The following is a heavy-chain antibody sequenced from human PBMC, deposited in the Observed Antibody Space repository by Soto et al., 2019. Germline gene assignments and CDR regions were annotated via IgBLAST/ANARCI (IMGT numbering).Heavy chain of an antibody. V-gene: IGHV1-18*01. CDR1: GYTFTSYG. Sequence: VQLVQSGAEVKKPGASVKVSCKASGYTFTSYGISWVRQAPGQGLEWMGWISAYNGNTNYAQKLQGRVTMTTDTSTSTAYMELRSLRSDDTAVYYCARIRGSYYDSSGYYEVGDYFDYWGQGTLVTVSS. J-gene: IGHJ4*02. D-gene: IGHD3-22*01. CDR3: ARIRGSYYDSSGYYEVGDYFDY. CDR2: ISAYNGNT.